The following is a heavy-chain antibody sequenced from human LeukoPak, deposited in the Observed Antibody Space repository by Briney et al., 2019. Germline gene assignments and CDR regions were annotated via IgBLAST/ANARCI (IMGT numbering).Heavy chain of an antibody. CDR2: IHYSGST. D-gene: IGHD6-13*01. CDR1: GGSISSSNYY. V-gene: IGHV4-39*02. J-gene: IGHJ4*02. CDR3: AREGAAAGYSDF. Sequence: SETLSLTCTVSGGSISSSNYYWAWIRQPPGKGLGWIGPIHYSGSTNYNPSLRSRVTLSVDTSKNQFSLKLSSVTAADTAVYYCAREGAAAGYSDFWGQGTLVTVSS.